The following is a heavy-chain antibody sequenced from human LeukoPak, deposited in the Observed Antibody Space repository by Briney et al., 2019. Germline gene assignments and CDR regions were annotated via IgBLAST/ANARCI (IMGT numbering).Heavy chain of an antibody. D-gene: IGHD5-12*01. Sequence: SETLSLTCAVYGGSFSGYYWSWIRQPPGKGLEWIGEINHSGSTNYNPSLKSRVTISVDTSKNQFSLKLSSVTAADTAVYYCARHKRLGKRGYDSSYYFDYWGQGTLVTVSS. J-gene: IGHJ4*02. V-gene: IGHV4-34*01. CDR2: INHSGST. CDR1: GGSFSGYY. CDR3: ARHKRLGKRGYDSSYYFDY.